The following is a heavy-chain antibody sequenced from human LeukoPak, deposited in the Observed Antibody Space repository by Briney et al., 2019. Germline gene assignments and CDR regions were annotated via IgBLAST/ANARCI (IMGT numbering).Heavy chain of an antibody. CDR2: IYYSGST. Sequence: SETLSLTCTVSGGSISSSSYYWGWIRQPPGKGLEWIGSIYYSGSTNYNPSLKSRVTISVDTSKNQFSLKLSSVTAADTAVYYCAREEGTVTCFDYWGQGTLVTVSS. V-gene: IGHV4-39*07. CDR3: AREEGTVTCFDY. CDR1: GGSISSSSYY. J-gene: IGHJ4*02. D-gene: IGHD4-17*01.